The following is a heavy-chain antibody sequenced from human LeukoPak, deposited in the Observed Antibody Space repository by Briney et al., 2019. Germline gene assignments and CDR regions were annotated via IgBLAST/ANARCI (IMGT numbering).Heavy chain of an antibody. Sequence: GGSLRLSCAASGFTFSSYAMSWVRQAPGRGLEWVSAISGSGGSTYYADSVKGRFTNSRDNSKNTLYLQMNSLRAEDTAVYYCAKSPVWFGELLSHFDYWGQGTLVTVSS. CDR2: ISGSGGST. CDR3: AKSPVWFGELLSHFDY. J-gene: IGHJ4*02. D-gene: IGHD3-10*01. V-gene: IGHV3-23*01. CDR1: GFTFSSYA.